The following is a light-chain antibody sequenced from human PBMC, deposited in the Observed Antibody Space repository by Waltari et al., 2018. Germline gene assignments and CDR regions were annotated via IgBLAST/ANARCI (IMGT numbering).Light chain of an antibody. CDR1: QSLLHSNGNTY. CDR3: MQSTKDPWT. CDR2: KVT. Sequence: DIVMTQTPLSLPVTPGEPASISCRSSQSLLHSNGNTYLHWYLQKPGQSPRLLIYKVTKPEFGVPDRFSGSGSGTDFTLKISRVEPEDVGVYYCMQSTKDPWTFGQGTKVEIK. J-gene: IGKJ1*01. V-gene: IGKV2D-29*02.